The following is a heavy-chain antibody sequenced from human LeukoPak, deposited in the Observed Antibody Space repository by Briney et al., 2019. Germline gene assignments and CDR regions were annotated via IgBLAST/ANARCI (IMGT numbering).Heavy chain of an antibody. V-gene: IGHV4-39*07. CDR3: ARARGTVGIDY. D-gene: IGHD1-26*01. CDR1: GVSISSITDY. Sequence: SETLSLTCTVSGVSISSITDYWGWIRQPPGKGLEWIGGMTSSGSAYYNPSLKSRVTVSVDTSKNQFSLKLTSVTAADTAVYYCARARGTVGIDYWGQGTLVTVSS. J-gene: IGHJ4*02. CDR2: MTSSGSA.